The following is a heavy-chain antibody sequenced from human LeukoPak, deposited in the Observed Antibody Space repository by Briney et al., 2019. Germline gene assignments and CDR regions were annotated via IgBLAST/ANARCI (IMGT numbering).Heavy chain of an antibody. J-gene: IGHJ5*02. V-gene: IGHV4-39*07. CDR2: MHHSGST. CDR1: GGSITTRSYY. D-gene: IGHD3-22*01. CDR3: ARDPGAYYDSSGYLNWFDP. Sequence: SETLSLTCTVSGGSITTRSYYWGWIRQPPGKGLEWIGSMHHSGSTYYNPSLKSRVTTSVDTSKNQFSLKLSSVTTADTAVYYCARDPGAYYDSSGYLNWFDPWGQGTLVTVSS.